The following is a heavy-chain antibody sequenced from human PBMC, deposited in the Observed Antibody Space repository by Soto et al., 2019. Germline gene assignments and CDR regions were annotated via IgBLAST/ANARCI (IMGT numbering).Heavy chain of an antibody. D-gene: IGHD2-21*02. CDR1: GFTFSSYA. Sequence: QVQLVESGGGVVQPARSLRLSCAATGFTFSSYAMHWVRQAPGKGLEWVAVISKDGSNKYYADSVKGRFTISRDNSKNTLYLQMNSLRAEDTAVYYCARYIVVVTATYAFDLWGQGTVVTVSS. J-gene: IGHJ3*01. CDR2: ISKDGSNK. V-gene: IGHV3-30-3*01. CDR3: ARYIVVVTATYAFDL.